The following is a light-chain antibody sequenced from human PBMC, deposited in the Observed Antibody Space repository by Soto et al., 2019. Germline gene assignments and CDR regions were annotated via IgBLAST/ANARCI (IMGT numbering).Light chain of an antibody. J-gene: IGLJ1*01. Sequence: QSVLTQPASVSGSPGQSITISCTGTSSDVGGYNYVSWYQQHPGKAPKLMIYGVSNRPSGVSDRFSGSKSGNTASLTISGLQAGDEADYYCSSYTSSNTPHYVFGTGTKVTVL. CDR2: GVS. CDR1: SSDVGGYNY. CDR3: SSYTSSNTPHYV. V-gene: IGLV2-14*01.